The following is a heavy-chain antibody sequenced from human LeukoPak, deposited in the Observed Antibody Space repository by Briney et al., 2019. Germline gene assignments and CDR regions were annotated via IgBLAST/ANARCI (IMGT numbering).Heavy chain of an antibody. CDR1: GGSISSYY. CDR2: IYYSGST. CDR3: SAYSSSVGIGFDP. D-gene: IGHD6-6*01. J-gene: IGHJ5*02. Sequence: PSETLSLTCTVSGGSISSYYWSWIRQPPGKGLEWIGYIYYSGSTNYNPSLKSRVTISVDTSKNQFSLKLSSVTAADTAVYYCSAYSSSVGIGFDPWGQGTLVTVSS. V-gene: IGHV4-59*12.